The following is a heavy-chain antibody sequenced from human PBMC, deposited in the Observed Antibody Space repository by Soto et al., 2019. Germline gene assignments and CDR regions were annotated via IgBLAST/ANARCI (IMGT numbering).Heavy chain of an antibody. Sequence: ASVKVSCKASGFTFTSSAMQWVRQARGQRLEWIGWIVVGSGNTNYAQKFQERVTITRDMSTSTAYMELSSLRSEDTAVYYCAASPRWFGELSFAFAIWGQGTMVTVSS. CDR2: IVVGSGNT. J-gene: IGHJ3*02. V-gene: IGHV1-58*02. D-gene: IGHD3-10*01. CDR1: GFTFTSSA. CDR3: AASPRWFGELSFAFAI.